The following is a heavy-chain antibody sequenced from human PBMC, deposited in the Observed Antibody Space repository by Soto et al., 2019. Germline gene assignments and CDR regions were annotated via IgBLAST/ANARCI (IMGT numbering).Heavy chain of an antibody. CDR1: GFPFIPLG. Sequence: QVQLVESGGGVVQLGRSRSLSFAASGFPFIPLGMHWVPRPPGKGLEWVAVISYDENIKKYADSVKGRFTISRDNSRNTLYLEMDSLRVEDTAVYYCVKDIYKGSAGTLLDYWGQGTLVTVSS. CDR2: ISYDENIK. J-gene: IGHJ4*02. V-gene: IGHV3-30*18. D-gene: IGHD6-13*01. CDR3: VKDIYKGSAGTLLDY.